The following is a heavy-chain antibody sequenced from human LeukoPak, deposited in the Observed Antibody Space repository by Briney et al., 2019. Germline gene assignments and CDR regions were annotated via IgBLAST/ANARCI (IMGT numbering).Heavy chain of an antibody. CDR3: AEDPGFNSAL. CDR1: GFTFSSYS. Sequence: AGGSLRLSCAASGFTFSSYSMNWVRQAPGKGLEWVANINRDGSEITYVDSVKGRFTISRDNAKNSLYLQMNSLRAEDTAVYYCAEDPGFNSALWGRGTLVTVSS. J-gene: IGHJ4*02. V-gene: IGHV3-7*01. D-gene: IGHD6-25*01. CDR2: INRDGSEI.